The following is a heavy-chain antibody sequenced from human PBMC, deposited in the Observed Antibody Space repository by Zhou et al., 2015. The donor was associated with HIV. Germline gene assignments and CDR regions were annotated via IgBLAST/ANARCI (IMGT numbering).Heavy chain of an antibody. CDR3: ARDLGTVSGSYYNPRGPAY. CDR1: GGTFSSYA. Sequence: QVQLVQSGAEVKKPGSSVKVSCKASGGTFSSYAISWVRQAPGQGLEWMGGIIPIFGTANYAQKFQGRVTITADESTSTAYMELSSLRSEDTAVYYCARDLGTVSGSYYNPRGPAYWGQGTLVTVSS. D-gene: IGHD3-10*01. J-gene: IGHJ4*02. V-gene: IGHV1-69*12. CDR2: IIPIFGTA.